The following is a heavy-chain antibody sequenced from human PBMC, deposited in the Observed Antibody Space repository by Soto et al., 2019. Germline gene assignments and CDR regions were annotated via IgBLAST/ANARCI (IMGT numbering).Heavy chain of an antibody. CDR2: IDPSGART. CDR3: ATTIIYGDAGDH. J-gene: IGHJ4*02. D-gene: IGHD4-17*01. V-gene: IGHV1-46*01. Sequence: QVQVQQSGAEVKAPGASVRISCKASGYTFISYYMHWVRQAPGQGLEWMGIIDPSGARTTYAQWFRGLVAMTWDTSRSTVYMDLTSLRPDDTAVYCWATTIIYGDAGDHWGQGTVVSVSS. CDR1: GYTFISYY.